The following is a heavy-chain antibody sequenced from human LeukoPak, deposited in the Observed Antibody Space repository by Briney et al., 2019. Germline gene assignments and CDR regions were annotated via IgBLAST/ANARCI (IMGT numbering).Heavy chain of an antibody. CDR3: ARDYSDYVGAFDI. Sequence: KRGESLKISCKGSGYSFTRFWIGWVRQMPGKGLEWMGVIYPGDSDTRNSPSFQGQVTISADKSTSTAYLQWSSLKASDTAMYYCARDYSDYVGAFDIWGQGTMVTVSS. D-gene: IGHD4-11*01. J-gene: IGHJ3*02. V-gene: IGHV5-51*01. CDR1: GYSFTRFW. CDR2: IYPGDSDT.